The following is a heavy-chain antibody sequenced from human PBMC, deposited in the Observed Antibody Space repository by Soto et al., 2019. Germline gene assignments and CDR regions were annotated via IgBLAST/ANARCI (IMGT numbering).Heavy chain of an antibody. D-gene: IGHD2-15*01. CDR1: GGSISSNNW. CDR2: IYHTGGT. J-gene: IGHJ6*02. V-gene: IGHV4-4*02. CDR3: AREGILVVARYYGMDV. Sequence: QVQLQESGPGVVKPSGTLSLICAVSGGSISSNNWWSWVRQPPGKGLEWIGEIYHTGGTNYNPSLKSRFTISVDKSKNQFSLEMSSVTAADTAVYYCAREGILVVARYYGMDVWGQGTTVTVSS.